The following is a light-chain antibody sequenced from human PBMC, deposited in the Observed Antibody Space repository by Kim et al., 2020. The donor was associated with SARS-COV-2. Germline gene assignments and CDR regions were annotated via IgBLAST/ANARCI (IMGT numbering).Light chain of an antibody. V-gene: IGLV3-1*01. CDR1: KLGDKY. J-gene: IGLJ1*01. CDR2: QDS. CDR3: QAWDSSTYYV. Sequence: SYELTQPPSVSVSPGQTASITCPGDKLGDKYACWYQQKPGQSPVLVIYQDSKRPSGIPERFSGSNSGNTATLTISGTQAMDEADYYCQAWDSSTYYVFGT.